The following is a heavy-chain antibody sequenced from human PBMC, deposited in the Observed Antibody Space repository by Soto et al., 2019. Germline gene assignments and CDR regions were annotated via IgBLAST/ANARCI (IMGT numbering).Heavy chain of an antibody. CDR3: ARDQGGYYDNSGFIPLWLLGYFDY. CDR2: INPTDGST. CDR1: GYTFTNYY. V-gene: IGHV1-46*01. D-gene: IGHD3-22*01. Sequence: AASVKVSCKASGYTFTNYYMHWVRQAPGQGLEWMGIINPTDGSTSYAQKFQGRVTMTRDTSTSTVYMELSSLRSEDTAVYYCARDQGGYYDNSGFIPLWLLGYFDYWGQGTLVTVSS. J-gene: IGHJ4*02.